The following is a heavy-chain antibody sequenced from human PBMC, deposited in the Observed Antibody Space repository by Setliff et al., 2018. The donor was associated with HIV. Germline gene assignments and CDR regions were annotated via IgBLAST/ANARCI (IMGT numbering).Heavy chain of an antibody. Sequence: SETLSLTCAVYGGSFSAYYWSWIRQPPGKGLEWIGEINHSGSTNCNPSLQSRVTISVDTSKKQVSLNVRSVTAADTAVYYCARRGWNGYKSFEDWGQGTQVTVSS. D-gene: IGHD1-1*01. V-gene: IGHV4-34*01. CDR2: INHSGST. J-gene: IGHJ4*02. CDR1: GGSFSAYY. CDR3: ARRGWNGYKSFED.